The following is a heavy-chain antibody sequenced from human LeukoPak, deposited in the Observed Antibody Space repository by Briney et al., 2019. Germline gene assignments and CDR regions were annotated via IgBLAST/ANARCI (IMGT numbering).Heavy chain of an antibody. Sequence: GGSLRLSCAASGFTFSSYAMHWVRQAPGKGLERVAVISYDGSNKYYADSVKGRFTISRDNSKNTLYLQMNSLRAEDTAVYYCARDLSITGDRFVNWFDPWGQGTLVTVSS. CDR1: GFTFSSYA. D-gene: IGHD1-20*01. J-gene: IGHJ5*02. CDR3: ARDLSITGDRFVNWFDP. V-gene: IGHV3-30*04. CDR2: ISYDGSNK.